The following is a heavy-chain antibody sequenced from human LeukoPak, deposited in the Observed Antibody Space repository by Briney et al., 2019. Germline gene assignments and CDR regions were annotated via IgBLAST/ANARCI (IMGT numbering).Heavy chain of an antibody. CDR2: IDWDDDK. D-gene: IGHD4-17*01. Sequence: SGPALVKPTQTLTLTCTFSGLSLSTSGMSVSWIRQPPGKALEWLARIDWDDDKYYSTSLKTRLTISKDTSKNQVVLTMTNMDPVDTATYYCARYGDYVGSFDYWGQGTLVTVSS. J-gene: IGHJ4*02. V-gene: IGHV2-70*11. CDR1: GLSLSTSGMS. CDR3: ARYGDYVGSFDY.